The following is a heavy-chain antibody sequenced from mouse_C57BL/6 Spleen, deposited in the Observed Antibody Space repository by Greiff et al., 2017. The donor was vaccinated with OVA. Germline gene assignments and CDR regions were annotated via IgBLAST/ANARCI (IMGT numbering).Heavy chain of an antibody. Sequence: VQLQQSGAELVKPGASVKMSCKASGYTFTSYWITWVKQRPGQGLEWIGDIYPGSGSTNYNEKFKSKATLTVDTSSSTAYMQLSSLTSEDSAVYYCAREAQATYYFDYWGQGTTLTVSS. CDR1: GYTFTSYW. D-gene: IGHD3-2*02. CDR2: IYPGSGST. V-gene: IGHV1-55*01. CDR3: AREAQATYYFDY. J-gene: IGHJ2*01.